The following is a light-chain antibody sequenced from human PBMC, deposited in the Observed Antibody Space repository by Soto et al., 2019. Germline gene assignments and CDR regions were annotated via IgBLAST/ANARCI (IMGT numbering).Light chain of an antibody. CDR1: NSNIASNT. CDR2: YNN. CDR3: AAWEDTLKRYG. V-gene: IGLV1-44*01. Sequence: QSGLTQPPSASETPGQTVSISCSGSNSNIASNTVNWYQHLPGTATKLPIYYNNQRPSGAPDRFSGSKSGTSASLVISGLQSEDESDYYCAAWEDTLKRYGFGTSTKLTVL. J-gene: IGLJ1*01.